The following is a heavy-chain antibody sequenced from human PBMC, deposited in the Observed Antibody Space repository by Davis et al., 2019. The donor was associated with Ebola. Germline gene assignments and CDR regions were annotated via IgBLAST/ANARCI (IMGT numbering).Heavy chain of an antibody. CDR3: ARGGIAARPGYYYMDV. V-gene: IGHV4-39*07. CDR1: GGSISSSSYY. J-gene: IGHJ6*03. Sequence: PSETLSLTCTVSGGSISSSSYYWGWIRQPPGKGLEWIGSIYYSGSTYYNPSLKSRVTISVDTSKNQFSLKLSSVTAADTAVYYCARGGIAARPGYYYMDVWGKGTTVTVSS. CDR2: IYYSGST. D-gene: IGHD6-6*01.